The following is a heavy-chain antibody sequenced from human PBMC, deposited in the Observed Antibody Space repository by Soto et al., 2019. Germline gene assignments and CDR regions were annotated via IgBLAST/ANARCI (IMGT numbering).Heavy chain of an antibody. Sequence: PSETMCLTSTVSGGYLSSYCWSWIRQPPGKGLEWIGYIYYSGSTNYNPSLKSRVTISVDTSKNQFSLKLSSVTAADTAVYYCARVREQRCSSTSCYWGVSKWFDPWGQGTLVTVSS. V-gene: IGHV4-59*01. J-gene: IGHJ5*02. CDR1: GGYLSSYC. D-gene: IGHD2-2*01. CDR3: ARVREQRCSSTSCYWGVSKWFDP. CDR2: IYYSGST.